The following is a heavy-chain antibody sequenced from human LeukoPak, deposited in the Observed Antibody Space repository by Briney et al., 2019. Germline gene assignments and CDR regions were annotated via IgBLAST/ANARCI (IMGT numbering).Heavy chain of an antibody. CDR3: ARPPSRGNSLLSGNDY. CDR2: ISSSSSYI. CDR1: GFTFSSYS. Sequence: GGSLRLSCAASGFTFSSYSMNWVRQAPGKGPERVSSISSSSSYIYYADSVKGRFTISRDNAKNSLFLQMNSLRAEDTAVYYCARPPSRGNSLLSGNDYWGQGTLVTVSS. V-gene: IGHV3-21*01. J-gene: IGHJ4*02. D-gene: IGHD4-23*01.